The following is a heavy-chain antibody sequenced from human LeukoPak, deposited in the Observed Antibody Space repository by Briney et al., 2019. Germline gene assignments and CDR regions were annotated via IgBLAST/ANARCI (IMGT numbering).Heavy chain of an antibody. J-gene: IGHJ4*02. CDR2: IYYSGST. D-gene: IGHD3-16*01. Sequence: SQTLSLTCTVSGGSIGSGGYYWSWIRQHPGKGLEWIGYIYYSGSTYYNPSLKSRVTISVDTSKNQFSLKLSSVTAADTAVYYCARGYAWAARFDYWGQGTLVTVSS. CDR1: GGSIGSGGYY. CDR3: ARGYAWAARFDY. V-gene: IGHV4-31*03.